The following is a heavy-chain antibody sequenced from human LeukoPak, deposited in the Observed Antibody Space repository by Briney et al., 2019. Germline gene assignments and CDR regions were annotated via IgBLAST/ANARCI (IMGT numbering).Heavy chain of an antibody. CDR3: ASYSAKDAFDI. J-gene: IGHJ3*02. Sequence: SETLSLTCAVSGGSISSSNWWSWVRQPPGKGLEWIGEIYHSGSTNYNPSLKSRVTISVDKSKNQFSLKLSSETAADTAVYYCASYSAKDAFDIWGQGTMVTVSS. V-gene: IGHV4-4*02. CDR2: IYHSGST. D-gene: IGHD6-13*01. CDR1: GGSISSSNW.